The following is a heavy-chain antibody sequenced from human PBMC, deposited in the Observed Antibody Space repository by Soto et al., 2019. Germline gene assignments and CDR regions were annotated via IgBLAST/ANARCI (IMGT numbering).Heavy chain of an antibody. Sequence: QVQLVESGGGLVKPGGSLRLSCASSGFTFSDYYMSWIRQAPGKGLEWVAYISAGGSDIYYGASVKGRFTVSRDNTKKSLYLQMSNLRADDTAIYYCASLPQVYYARSGRLVDYWGHGTLVTVSS. D-gene: IGHD3-22*01. CDR1: GFTFSDYY. J-gene: IGHJ4*01. CDR2: ISAGGSDI. V-gene: IGHV3-11*01. CDR3: ASLPQVYYARSGRLVDY.